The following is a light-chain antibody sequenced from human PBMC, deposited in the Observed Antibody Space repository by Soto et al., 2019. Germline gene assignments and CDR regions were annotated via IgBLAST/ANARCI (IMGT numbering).Light chain of an antibody. V-gene: IGKV3-15*01. J-gene: IGKJ4*01. CDR1: QSVKNN. CDR3: QQYGSSTLT. CDR2: GAS. Sequence: EVVMTQSPATLSVSPGERATVPCRASQSVKNNLAWYQQKPGQAPSLLIFGASTRATGIPARFSGSGCGTDFNLTISRLEPEDFAVYFCQQYGSSTLTFGGGTKVEIK.